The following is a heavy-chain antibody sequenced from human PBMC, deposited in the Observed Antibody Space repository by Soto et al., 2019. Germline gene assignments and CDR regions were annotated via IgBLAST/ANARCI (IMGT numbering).Heavy chain of an antibody. CDR2: ISGSGGST. CDR3: AHPRGYGVFDAYDF. J-gene: IGHJ3*01. CDR1: GSTFTTYA. Sequence: PGGSLRLFCAASGSTFTTYAMSWVRQAPGKGLEWVSAISGSGGSTYYADSVKGRFTISRDNSINMLYLQMNSLRTEDTAVYYCAHPRGYGVFDAYDFWGQGAMVTVSS. D-gene: IGHD4-17*01. V-gene: IGHV3-23*01.